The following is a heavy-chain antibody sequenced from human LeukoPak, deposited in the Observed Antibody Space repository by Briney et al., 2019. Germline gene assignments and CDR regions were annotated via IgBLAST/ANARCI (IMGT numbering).Heavy chain of an antibody. CDR3: TRVQGIAAAGPFDY. CDR1: GFTFSSYW. J-gene: IGHJ4*02. Sequence: GGSLRLSCAASGFTFSSYWMRWFRQAPGKGLEWAGFIRSKAYGGTTEYAASVKGRFTISRDDSKSIAYLQMNSLKTEDTAVYYCTRVQGIAAAGPFDYWGQGTLVTVSS. CDR2: IRSKAYGGTT. D-gene: IGHD6-13*01. V-gene: IGHV3-49*03.